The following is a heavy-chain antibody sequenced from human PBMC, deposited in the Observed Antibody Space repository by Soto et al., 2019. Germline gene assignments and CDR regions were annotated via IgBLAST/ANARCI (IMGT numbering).Heavy chain of an antibody. CDR1: GFTFSTYW. J-gene: IGHJ4*02. CDR2: ITAAGTST. V-gene: IGHV3-74*01. CDR3: ARGDPTYFDY. Sequence: PGGSLRLSCAASGFTFSTYWMHWVRQAPGEGLVWLSRITAAGTSTSSADSVKGRFTISIDNAKNTLYLQMNSLRAEDTAMYYCARGDPTYFDYWGQGILVTVSS. D-gene: IGHD1-26*01.